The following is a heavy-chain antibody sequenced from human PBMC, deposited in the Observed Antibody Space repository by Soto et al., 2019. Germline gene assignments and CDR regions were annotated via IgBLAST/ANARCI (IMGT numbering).Heavy chain of an antibody. CDR2: VFYTGVT. D-gene: IGHD1-20*01. CDR1: GGSISGRYYY. J-gene: IGHJ4*02. Sequence: PSETLSLTCAVSGGSISGRYYYWGGLRQSPGKGPEWIGSVFYTGVTSYNPSLESRVSVSVDTSKNQFSLKVSGVSAADTAVYYCATYKKAYNWNYFHHRGQGAPVTVSS. CDR3: ATYKKAYNWNYFHH. V-gene: IGHV4-39*01.